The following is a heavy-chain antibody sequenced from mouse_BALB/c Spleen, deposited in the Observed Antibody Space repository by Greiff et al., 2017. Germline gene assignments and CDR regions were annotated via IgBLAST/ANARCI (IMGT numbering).Heavy chain of an antibody. CDR1: GYTFTDYN. J-gene: IGHJ3*01. V-gene: IGHV1-18*01. D-gene: IGHD4-1*01. Sequence: EVQLQQSGPELVKPGASVKIPCKASGYTFTDYNMDWVKQSHGKSLEWIGDINPNNGGTIYNQKFKGKATLTVAKSSSTAYMELRSLTSEDTAVYYCARGGLGRGFAYWGQGTLVTVSA. CDR2: INPNNGGT. CDR3: ARGGLGRGFAY.